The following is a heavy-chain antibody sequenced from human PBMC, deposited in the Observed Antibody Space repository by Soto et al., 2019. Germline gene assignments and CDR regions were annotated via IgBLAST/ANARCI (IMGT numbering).Heavy chain of an antibody. CDR2: ISASGGST. Sequence: PGGSLRLSCAASGFTFSSYAMSWVRQAPGKGLEWVSAISASGGSTYFADSVKGRFTISRDISKNTLFLQMNSLRAEDTAVYYCAKDLLPASGWYYFDYWGQGTRVTVSS. CDR3: AKDLLPASGWYYFDY. CDR1: GFTFSSYA. V-gene: IGHV3-23*01. D-gene: IGHD6-19*01. J-gene: IGHJ4*02.